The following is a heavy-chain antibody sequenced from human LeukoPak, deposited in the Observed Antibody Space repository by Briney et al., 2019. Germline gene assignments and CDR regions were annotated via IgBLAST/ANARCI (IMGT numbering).Heavy chain of an antibody. CDR3: ARVPLLRRFDP. Sequence: PSETLALTCTVSGGSITTSTYFWGWIRQPPGKGLEWIGTIHYSGSTYYDPSLKSRVTISIDTSKNQFSLKLSSVTAADTAVYYCARVPLLRRFDPWGQGTLVIVSS. J-gene: IGHJ5*02. V-gene: IGHV4-39*07. CDR1: GGSITTSTYF. CDR2: IHYSGST.